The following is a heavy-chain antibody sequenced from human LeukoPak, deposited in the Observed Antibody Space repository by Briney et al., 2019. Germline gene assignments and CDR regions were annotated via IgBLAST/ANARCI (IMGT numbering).Heavy chain of an antibody. CDR1: GYTFTSYG. J-gene: IGHJ6*03. CDR2: ISAYNGNT. D-gene: IGHD6-19*01. V-gene: IGHV1-18*01. CDR3: ARGFSDSSGWYWHYYYYMDV. Sequence: ASVKVSCKASGYTFTSYGISWVRQAPGQGLEWMGWISAYNGNTNYAQKLQGRVTMTTDTSTSTAYMELRSLRSDDTAVYYCARGFSDSSGWYWHYYYYMDVWGKGTTVTVSS.